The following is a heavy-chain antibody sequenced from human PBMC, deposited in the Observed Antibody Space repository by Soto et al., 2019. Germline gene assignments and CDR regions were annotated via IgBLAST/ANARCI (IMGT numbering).Heavy chain of an antibody. CDR3: ARDHSTVTTYYFDY. V-gene: IGHV1-3*01. CDR1: GYTFTSYS. J-gene: IGHJ4*02. Sequence: ASVEVSCKASGYTFTSYSMHWVLQAPGQRLEWMGWINAGNGNTKYSQKFQGRVTITRDTSASTAYMELSSLGSEDTAVYYCARDHSTVTTYYFDYWGQGTLVTVSS. D-gene: IGHD4-17*01. CDR2: INAGNGNT.